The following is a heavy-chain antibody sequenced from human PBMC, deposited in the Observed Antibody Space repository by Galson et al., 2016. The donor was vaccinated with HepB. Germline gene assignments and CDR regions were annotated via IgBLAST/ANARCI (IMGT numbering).Heavy chain of an antibody. CDR1: GYTFIGYY. V-gene: IGHV1-2*02. J-gene: IGHJ5*02. CDR3: ARVTGYWSGGSCANWFDP. Sequence: SVKVSCKASGYTFIGYYVHWVRQAPGQGLEWMGWINPNNGGTKYAQKFQGRVTMTRDTSISTAYMDLSSLRSDDTAVYYCARVTGYWSGGSCANWFDPWGQGTLVTVSS. CDR2: INPNNGGT. D-gene: IGHD2-15*01.